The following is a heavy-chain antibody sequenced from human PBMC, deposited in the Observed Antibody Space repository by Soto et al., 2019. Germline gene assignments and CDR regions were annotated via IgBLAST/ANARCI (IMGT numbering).Heavy chain of an antibody. CDR3: AGASDSTWYNWLDP. CDR2: IIPTFGTT. Sequence: SVKVSCKAPGGNFSSDGIRWVRQAPGQGLEFMGGIIPTFGTTNYAHEFRGRVTITTDESTGTAYMELSSLRSDDTAVYYCAGASDSTWYNWLDPWGQGTLVTVSS. J-gene: IGHJ5*02. CDR1: GGNFSSDG. V-gene: IGHV1-69*05. D-gene: IGHD4-4*01.